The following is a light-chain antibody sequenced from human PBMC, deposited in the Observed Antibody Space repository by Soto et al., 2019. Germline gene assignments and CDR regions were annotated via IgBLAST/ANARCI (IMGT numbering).Light chain of an antibody. CDR2: GAS. CDR3: QQYDSWPLT. CDR1: QSISRN. J-gene: IGKJ4*01. V-gene: IGKV3-15*01. Sequence: EIVMTRSPATLSVSPGESATLSCRASQSISRNLAWYQQKPGQAPRLLIYGASTGATGVPAGFSGSGSGTEFTLTISSLQSEDLAVYYCQQYDSWPLTFGGGTKVDIK.